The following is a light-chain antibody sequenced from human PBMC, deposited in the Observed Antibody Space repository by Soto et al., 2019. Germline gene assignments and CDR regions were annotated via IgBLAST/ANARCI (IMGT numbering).Light chain of an antibody. CDR2: ASS. V-gene: IGKV1-39*01. Sequence: PMTKSPSSLSACIGYIVTITGRASQSIYKNLNWYQQKPGKAPQILIYASSSLQSGVPSRFSGSGSGTDFTLTISSLKHEDFATYYCQKSYGTITFGQGTRLEIK. J-gene: IGKJ5*01. CDR1: QSIYKN. CDR3: QKSYGTIT.